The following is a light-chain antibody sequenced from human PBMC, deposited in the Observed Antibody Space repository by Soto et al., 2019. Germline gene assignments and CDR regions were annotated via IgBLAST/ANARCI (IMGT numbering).Light chain of an antibody. Sequence: DIQMTQSPSSLSASVGDRITITCRASQSLSHYLNWYQQKPGRAPNLLIYAASSLQSGVPSRFSGSGSGTDFTLTISSLQREDFATYYCQQSYSIPSTFGPGTKLEI. V-gene: IGKV1-39*01. CDR2: AAS. J-gene: IGKJ2*02. CDR1: QSLSHY. CDR3: QQSYSIPST.